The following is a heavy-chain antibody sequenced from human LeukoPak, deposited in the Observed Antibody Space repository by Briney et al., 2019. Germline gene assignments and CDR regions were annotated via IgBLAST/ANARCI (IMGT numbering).Heavy chain of an antibody. CDR1: GFTFTNAW. D-gene: IGHD2-2*01. V-gene: IGHV3-15*01. Sequence: GGSVRVSCTASGFTFTNAWMSWVRQAPGQGLEWVGRIKSKTDGGTTAYAAPVKGRFTISRDDSKNTLYLQMNSLKTEDTAVYYCTTDLQAEDIVVVPADYWGQGTLVTVPS. CDR3: TTDLQAEDIVVVPADY. CDR2: IKSKTDGGTT. J-gene: IGHJ4*02.